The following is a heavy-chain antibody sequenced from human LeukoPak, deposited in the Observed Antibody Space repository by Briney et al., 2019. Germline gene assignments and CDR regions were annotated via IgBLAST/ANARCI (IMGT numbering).Heavy chain of an antibody. CDR3: ARDGYSSGQTY. J-gene: IGHJ4*02. D-gene: IGHD6-19*01. CDR2: IYYSGST. CDR1: GGSISSYY. Sequence: PSETLSLTCTVSGGSISSYYWSWIRQPPGKGLEWIGYIYYSGSTNYNPSLKSRVTISVDTSKNQFSLKLSSVTAADTAVYYCARDGYSSGQTYWGQGTLVTVSS. V-gene: IGHV4-59*01.